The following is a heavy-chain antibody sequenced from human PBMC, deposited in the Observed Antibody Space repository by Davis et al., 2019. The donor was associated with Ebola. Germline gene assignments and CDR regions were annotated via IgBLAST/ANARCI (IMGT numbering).Heavy chain of an antibody. V-gene: IGHV3-48*04. Sequence: GESLKISCATSGFTFSIYGMHWVRQAPGKGLEWISYISDSGSTTYYTDSVKGRFTISRDNAKNSLYLQMNTLRVEDTAIYYCVPGTWIRGQGTLVTVSS. J-gene: IGHJ4*02. CDR3: VPGTWI. D-gene: IGHD5-18*01. CDR2: ISDSGSTT. CDR1: GFTFSIYG.